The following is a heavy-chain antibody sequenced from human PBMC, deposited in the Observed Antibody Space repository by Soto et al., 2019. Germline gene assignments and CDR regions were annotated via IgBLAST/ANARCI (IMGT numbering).Heavy chain of an antibody. V-gene: IGHV3-33*01. Sequence: QVQLVESGGGVVQPGRSLRLSCAASGFSFSSYGRHWVRQAPGKGLEWLAVIWYDGSKKYYADSVKGRFTVSRDNSENTLYLQMNSLTAEDTAVYYCVIKDDYGDYAPGGYWGQGTLVIVSS. CDR3: VIKDDYGDYAPGGY. D-gene: IGHD4-17*01. J-gene: IGHJ4*02. CDR1: GFSFSSYG. CDR2: IWYDGSKK.